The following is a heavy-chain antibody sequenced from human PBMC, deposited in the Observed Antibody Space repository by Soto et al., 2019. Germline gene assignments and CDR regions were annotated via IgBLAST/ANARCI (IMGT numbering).Heavy chain of an antibody. D-gene: IGHD6-13*01. Sequence: SETLSLTCTVSGGSISSSSYYWGWIRQPPGKGLEWIGSIYYSGSTYYNPSLKSRVTISVDTSKNQFSLKLSSVTAADTAVYYCARHSAAAGRPTIFDYWGQGTLVTVSS. V-gene: IGHV4-39*01. CDR3: ARHSAAAGRPTIFDY. CDR1: GGSISSSSYY. J-gene: IGHJ4*02. CDR2: IYYSGST.